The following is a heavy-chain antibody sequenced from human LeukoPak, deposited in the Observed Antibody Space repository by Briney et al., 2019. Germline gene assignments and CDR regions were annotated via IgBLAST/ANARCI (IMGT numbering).Heavy chain of an antibody. CDR3: AREGGYPYYFDY. V-gene: IGHV1-2*06. Sequence: ASVKVSCKASGYTFTGYYMHWVRQAPGQGREWMGRINPNSGGTDYAQKFQGRVTMTRDTSISTAYMELSRLRSDDTAVYYCAREGGYPYYFDYWGQGTLVTVSS. D-gene: IGHD3-16*01. CDR2: INPNSGGT. J-gene: IGHJ4*02. CDR1: GYTFTGYY.